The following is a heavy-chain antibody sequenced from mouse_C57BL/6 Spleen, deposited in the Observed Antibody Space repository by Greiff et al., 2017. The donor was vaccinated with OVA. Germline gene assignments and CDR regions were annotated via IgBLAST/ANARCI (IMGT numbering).Heavy chain of an antibody. Sequence: QVQLQQSGPELVKPGASVKISCKASGYAFSSSWMNWVKQRPGKGLEWIGRIYPGDGDTNYNGKFKGKATLTADKSSSTAYMQLSSLTSEDSAVYCCARSDYDVAWFAYWGQGTLVTVSA. J-gene: IGHJ3*01. CDR3: ARSDYDVAWFAY. V-gene: IGHV1-82*01. CDR1: GYAFSSSW. D-gene: IGHD2-4*01. CDR2: IYPGDGDT.